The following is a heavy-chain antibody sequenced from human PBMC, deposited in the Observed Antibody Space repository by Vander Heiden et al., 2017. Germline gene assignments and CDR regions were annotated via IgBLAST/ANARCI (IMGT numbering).Heavy chain of an antibody. V-gene: IGHV3-23*01. J-gene: IGHJ1*01. CDR3: AKGPYSSGRKYFQH. CDR2: ISGSCGST. D-gene: IGHD6-19*01. CDR1: GFTFSSYA. Sequence: EVQLLESGGGLVQPGGSLRVSCAASGFTFSSYAMSWVRRAPGKGLEWVSAISGSCGSTYYADSVKGRFTISRDNSKNTLYLQMNSLRAEDTAVYYCAKGPYSSGRKYFQHWGQGTLVTVSS.